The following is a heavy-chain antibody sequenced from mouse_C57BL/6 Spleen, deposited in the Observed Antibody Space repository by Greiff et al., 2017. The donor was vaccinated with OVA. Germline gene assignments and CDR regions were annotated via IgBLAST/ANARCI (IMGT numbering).Heavy chain of an antibody. D-gene: IGHD2-5*01. CDR1: GYAFSSSW. J-gene: IGHJ3*01. Sequence: VQLVESGPELVKPGASVKISCKASGYAFSSSWMNWVKQRPGKGLEWIGRIYPGDGDTNYNGKFKGKATLTADKSSSTAYMQLSSLTSEDSAVYFCARGTYYSNLVGFAYWGQGTLVTVSA. CDR2: IYPGDGDT. CDR3: ARGTYYSNLVGFAY. V-gene: IGHV1-82*01.